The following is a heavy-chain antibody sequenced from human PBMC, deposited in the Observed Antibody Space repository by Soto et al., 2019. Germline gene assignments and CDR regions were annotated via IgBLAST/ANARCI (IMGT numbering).Heavy chain of an antibody. D-gene: IGHD5-12*01. CDR2: IYHSGST. CDR3: ARGEVKDIVATSRAPGAYYYYMDV. Sequence: SETLSLTYTVSGGSISSSSYYWGWIRQPPGKGLEWIGSIYHSGSTNYNPSLKSRVTISVDTSKNQFSLKLSSVTAADTAVYYCARGEVKDIVATSRAPGAYYYYMDVWGKGTTVTVSS. J-gene: IGHJ6*03. CDR1: GGSISSSSYY. V-gene: IGHV4-39*07.